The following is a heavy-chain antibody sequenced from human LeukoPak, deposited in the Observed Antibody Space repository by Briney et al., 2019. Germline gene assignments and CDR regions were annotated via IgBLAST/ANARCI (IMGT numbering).Heavy chain of an antibody. D-gene: IGHD2-2*02. J-gene: IGHJ6*03. V-gene: IGHV1-18*01. CDR3: ARVDIVVVPAAIGYYYYYMDV. Sequence: ASVKVSCKASGYTFTSYGISWVRQAPGQGLECMGWISAYNGNTNYAQKLQGRVTMTTDTSTSTAYMKLRSLRSDDTAVYYCARVDIVVVPAAIGYYYYYMDVWGKGTTVTVSS. CDR2: ISAYNGNT. CDR1: GYTFTSYG.